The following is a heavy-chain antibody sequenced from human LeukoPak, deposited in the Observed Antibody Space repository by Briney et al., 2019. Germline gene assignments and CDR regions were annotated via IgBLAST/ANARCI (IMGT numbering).Heavy chain of an antibody. CDR1: GGSISSGSYY. CDR3: ARDQATADGIYY. J-gene: IGHJ4*02. CDR2: IYTSGST. V-gene: IGHV4-61*02. D-gene: IGHD1-14*01. Sequence: SETLSLTCTVCGGSISSGSYYWSWIRQPAGKGLEWIGRIYTSGSTNYNPSLKSRVTISVDTSKNQFSLKLSSVTAADTAVYYCARDQATADGIYYWGQGTLVTVSS.